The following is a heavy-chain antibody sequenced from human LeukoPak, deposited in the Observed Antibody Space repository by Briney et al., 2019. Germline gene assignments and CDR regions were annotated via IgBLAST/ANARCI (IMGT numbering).Heavy chain of an antibody. Sequence: ASVKVSCKVSGYTLTELSMHWVRQAPGKGLEWMGGFDPEDGETIYAQKFQGRVTMTEDTSTDTAYMELSSLRSEDTAVYYCATSPPITIFGVVKPRYYYYYYMDVWGKGTTVTVSS. V-gene: IGHV1-24*01. CDR3: ATSPPITIFGVVKPRYYYYYYMDV. D-gene: IGHD3-3*01. CDR2: FDPEDGET. J-gene: IGHJ6*03. CDR1: GYTLTELS.